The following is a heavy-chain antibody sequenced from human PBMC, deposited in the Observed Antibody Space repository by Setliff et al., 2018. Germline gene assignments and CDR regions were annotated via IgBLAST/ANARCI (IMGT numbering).Heavy chain of an antibody. CDR1: GGSVSSTSHY. V-gene: IGHV4-39*07. J-gene: IGHJ1*01. Sequence: PSETLSLTCNVSGGSVSSTSHYWGWIRQPPGKGMEWIGSVYYSGYTYYNPSLQSRVTISVDMSKNQFSMKLTSVTAADTAVYYCARVDFTMIQGVLGLWGQGTLVTVLL. CDR3: ARVDFTMIQGVLGL. D-gene: IGHD3-10*01. CDR2: VYYSGYT.